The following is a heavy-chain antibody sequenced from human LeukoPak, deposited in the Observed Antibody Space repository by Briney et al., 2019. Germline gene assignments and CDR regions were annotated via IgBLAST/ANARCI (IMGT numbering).Heavy chain of an antibody. CDR1: GFTFDDYA. CDR2: ISWNSGSI. D-gene: IGHD5-12*01. V-gene: IGHV3-9*01. CDR3: AKDLRGYSGYGLFDY. Sequence: GGSLRLSCAASGFTFDDYAMHWVRQAPGKGLEWVSGISWNSGSIGYADSVKGRFTISRDNAKNSLYLQMNSLRAEDTALYYCAKDLRGYSGYGLFDYWGQGTLVTVSS. J-gene: IGHJ4*02.